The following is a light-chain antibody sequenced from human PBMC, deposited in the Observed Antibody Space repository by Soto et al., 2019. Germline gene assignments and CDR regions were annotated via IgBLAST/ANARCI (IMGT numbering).Light chain of an antibody. CDR1: SSDVGSYNR. J-gene: IGLJ1*01. CDR2: EVS. V-gene: IGLV2-18*02. CDR3: SSYTSSTTPHV. Sequence: QSALTQPPSVSGSPGQSVTISCTGTSSDVGSYNRVSWYQQPPGTAPKLMIYEVSNRPSGVPDRFSGSKSGNTASLTISGLQAEDEADYYCSSYTSSTTPHVFGTGTKVTVL.